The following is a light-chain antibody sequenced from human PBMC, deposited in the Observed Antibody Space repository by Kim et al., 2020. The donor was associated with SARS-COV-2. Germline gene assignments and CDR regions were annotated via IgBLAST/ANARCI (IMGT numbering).Light chain of an antibody. J-gene: IGLJ2*01. Sequence: LGQTVRITCQGDSLRTYYASWYQQKPGQAPVLVIYGKNNRPSGIPDRFSGSSSGNTASLTITGAQAEDEADYYCKSRDSSGNLLVFGGGTQLTV. CDR2: GKN. V-gene: IGLV3-19*01. CDR1: SLRTYY. CDR3: KSRDSSGNLLV.